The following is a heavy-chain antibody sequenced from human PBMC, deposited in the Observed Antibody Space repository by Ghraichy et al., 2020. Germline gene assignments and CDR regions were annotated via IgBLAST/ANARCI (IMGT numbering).Heavy chain of an antibody. CDR2: ISSSSSTI. CDR1: GFTFSSYS. V-gene: IGHV3-48*02. Sequence: LSLTCAASGFTFSSYSMNWVRQAPGKGLEWVSYISSSSSTIYYADSVKGRFTISRDNAKNSLYLQMNSLRDEDTAVYYCARGGTRLFPYYFDYWGQGTLVTGSS. J-gene: IGHJ4*02. D-gene: IGHD2-8*01. CDR3: ARGGTRLFPYYFDY.